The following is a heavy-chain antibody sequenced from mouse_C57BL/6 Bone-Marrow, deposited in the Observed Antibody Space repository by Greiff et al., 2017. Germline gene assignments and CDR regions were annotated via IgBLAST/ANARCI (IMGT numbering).Heavy chain of an antibody. J-gene: IGHJ3*01. CDR3: ARGSY. V-gene: IGHV3-6*01. Sequence: ESGPGLVKPSASLSLTCYVTGYSITSGYYWNWIRQFPGNQLEWVGYLSYDGSNNYNPSLKNRISITRDTSKNQFFLKLNSVTTEDTATYYCARGSYWGQGTLVTVSA. CDR2: LSYDGSN. CDR1: GYSITSGYY.